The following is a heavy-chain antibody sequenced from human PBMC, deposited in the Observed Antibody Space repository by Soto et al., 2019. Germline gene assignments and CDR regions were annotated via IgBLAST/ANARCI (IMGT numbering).Heavy chain of an antibody. V-gene: IGHV3-23*01. CDR1: GFTFSNYA. CDR3: AKSRYADSSGDYYDF. D-gene: IGHD3-22*01. J-gene: IGHJ4*02. Sequence: QPVGSLRLSCAASGFTFSNYAMSWVRQAPGKGLEWVSGIGGRGTSSYYADSVKGRFAISRDNSYNTLFLQLHSLRAEDTAVYYCAKSRYADSSGDYYDFWGQGTRVTVSS. CDR2: IGGRGTSS.